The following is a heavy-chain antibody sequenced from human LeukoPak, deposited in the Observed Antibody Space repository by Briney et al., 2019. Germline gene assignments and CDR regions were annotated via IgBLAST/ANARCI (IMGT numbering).Heavy chain of an antibody. D-gene: IGHD3-22*01. CDR2: IYSGESDT. V-gene: IGHV5-51*01. CDR1: GYSFTSYW. J-gene: IGHJ4*01. Sequence: NRGESLEIFRKGSGYSFTSYWIGWVRRISGKGVEGGGIIYSGESDTRYSTPFQGQVPLPADKFIDTAYLQWSSLKASDTAMYYCATGKDSSGYYYPHYVESCGHGDLFTVSS. CDR3: ATGKDSSGYYYPHYVES.